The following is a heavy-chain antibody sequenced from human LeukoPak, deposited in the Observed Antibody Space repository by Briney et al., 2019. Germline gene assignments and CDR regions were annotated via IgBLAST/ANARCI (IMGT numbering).Heavy chain of an antibody. J-gene: IGHJ6*02. D-gene: IGHD5-12*01. CDR2: INPNSGGT. CDR1: GYTFTGYY. CDR3: ARGEWLRWPFMDV. Sequence: ASVKVSCKASGYTFTGYYMHWVRQAPGQGLEWMGWINPNSGGTNYAQKFQGRVTMTRDMSISTAYMELSRLRSDDTAVYYCARGEWLRWPFMDVWGQGTTVTVSS. V-gene: IGHV1-2*02.